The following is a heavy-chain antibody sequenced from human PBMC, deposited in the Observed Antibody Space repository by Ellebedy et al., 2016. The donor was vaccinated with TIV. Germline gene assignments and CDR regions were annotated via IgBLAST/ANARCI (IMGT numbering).Heavy chain of an antibody. CDR1: GFTFSNYA. CDR3: AKEHRGWEPYFPRFEY. Sequence: GESLKISCAASGFTFSNYAMSWVRQAPGKGLEWVSSIGNRGGSAYYADSVKGRFTLSRDNSKNTLYLEVNSLRAEDTAVYYCAKEHRGWEPYFPRFEYWGQGTLVTVSS. D-gene: IGHD1-26*01. CDR2: IGNRGGSA. V-gene: IGHV3-23*01. J-gene: IGHJ4*02.